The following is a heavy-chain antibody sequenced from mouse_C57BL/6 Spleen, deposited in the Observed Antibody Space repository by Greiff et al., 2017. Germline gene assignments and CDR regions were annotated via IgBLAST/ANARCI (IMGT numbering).Heavy chain of an antibody. D-gene: IGHD1-1*01. CDR2: ISSSSSTI. CDR1: GFTFSGYG. CDR3: TRSVDYGSIYYAMDY. Sequence: EVKLQESGGGLVKPGGSLKLSCAASGFTFSGYGMHWVRQAPEQGLEWVAYISSSSSTIYYADTMKGRYTLSRDNAKNTLFMQKTSLRSEDTAMYDCTRSVDYGSIYYAMDYWGQGTSVTVSS. J-gene: IGHJ4*01. V-gene: IGHV5-17*01.